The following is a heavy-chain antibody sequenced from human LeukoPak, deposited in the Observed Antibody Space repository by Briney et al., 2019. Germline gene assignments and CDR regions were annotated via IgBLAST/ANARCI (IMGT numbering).Heavy chain of an antibody. Sequence: GGSLRLSCAAFGFTFSNSAMSWVRQAPGKGLEWVSTLSGSGITTYYADSVKGRFTISRDNSKNTLYLQMNSLRAEDTAVYYCAKGIYSSGWSYFDYWGHGTLVTVSS. J-gene: IGHJ4*01. V-gene: IGHV3-23*01. CDR2: LSGSGITT. D-gene: IGHD6-19*01. CDR3: AKGIYSSGWSYFDY. CDR1: GFTFSNSA.